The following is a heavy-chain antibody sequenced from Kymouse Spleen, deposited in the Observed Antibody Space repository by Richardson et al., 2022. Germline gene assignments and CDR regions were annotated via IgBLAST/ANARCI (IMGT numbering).Heavy chain of an antibody. CDR1: GFTFSSYA. CDR2: ISGSGGST. CDR3: AKGGVRGVGYYYGMDV. D-gene: IGHD3-10*01. Sequence: EVQLVESGGGLVQPGGSLRLSCAASGFTFSSYAMSWVRQAPGKGLEWVSAISGSGGSTYYADSVKGRFTISRDNSKNTLYLQMNSLRAEDTAVYYCAKGGVRGVGYYYGMDVWGQGTTVTVSS. V-gene: IGHV3-23*04. J-gene: IGHJ6*02.